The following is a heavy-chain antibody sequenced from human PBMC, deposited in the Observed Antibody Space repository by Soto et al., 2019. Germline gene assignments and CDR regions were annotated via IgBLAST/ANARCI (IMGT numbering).Heavy chain of an antibody. CDR2: ISSSSSYI. D-gene: IGHD6-19*01. CDR1: GFTFSSYS. V-gene: IGHV3-21*01. Sequence: EVQLVESGGGLVKPGGSLRLSCAASGFTFSSYSMNWVRQAPGKGLEWVSSISSSSSYIYYADSVKGRFTISRDNAKNSLYLQMNSLRAEDTAVYYCARDEDILAVARPNAFAIWGQGTMVTVSS. J-gene: IGHJ3*02. CDR3: ARDEDILAVARPNAFAI.